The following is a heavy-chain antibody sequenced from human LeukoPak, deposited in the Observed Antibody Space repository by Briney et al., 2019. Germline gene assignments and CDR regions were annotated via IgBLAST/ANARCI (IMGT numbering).Heavy chain of an antibody. Sequence: SETLSLTCTVSGDSITHNYWSWIRQPPGKGLEWIGYIYNSGSTKYNPSLKSRVTISVDTSKNLFSLKLTSVTAADTAVYYCATCRDGFGDYGFTSWGQGTLVTVSS. CDR1: GDSITHNY. D-gene: IGHD4-17*01. J-gene: IGHJ5*02. V-gene: IGHV4-59*01. CDR2: IYNSGST. CDR3: ATCRDGFGDYGFTS.